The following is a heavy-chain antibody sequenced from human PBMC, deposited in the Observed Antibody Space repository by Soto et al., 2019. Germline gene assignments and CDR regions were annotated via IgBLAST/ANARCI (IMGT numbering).Heavy chain of an antibody. CDR1: GASISGFY. CDR2: IYATGTT. CDR3: AREVVVISHYGMDV. Sequence: SETLSLTCTVSGASISGFYWSWIRKSAGKGLEWIGRIYATGTTDYNPSLKSRVMMSVDTSKKQFSLKLRSVTAADTAVYYCAREVVVISHYGMDVWGQGTTVTVSS. D-gene: IGHD3-22*01. V-gene: IGHV4-4*07. J-gene: IGHJ6*02.